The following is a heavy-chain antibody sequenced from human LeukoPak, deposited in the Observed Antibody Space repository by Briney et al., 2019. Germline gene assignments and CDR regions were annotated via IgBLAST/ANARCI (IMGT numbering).Heavy chain of an antibody. Sequence: GASVKVSCKASGYTFTGYYMHWVRQAPGQGLEWMGWINPNSGGTNYAQKFQGRVTMTRDTSISTAYMELSRLRSDDTAVYYCARVLGYCSSTSCFPTPADAFDIWGQGTMVTVSS. V-gene: IGHV1-2*02. CDR3: ARVLGYCSSTSCFPTPADAFDI. CDR1: GYTFTGYY. D-gene: IGHD2-2*01. J-gene: IGHJ3*02. CDR2: INPNSGGT.